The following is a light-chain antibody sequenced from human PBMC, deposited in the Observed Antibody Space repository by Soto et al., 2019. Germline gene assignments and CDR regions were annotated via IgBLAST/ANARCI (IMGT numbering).Light chain of an antibody. J-gene: IGKJ1*01. CDR2: AAS. Sequence: EIVLTQSPGTLSSSPGERATLSCRASQSVSSSYLAWYRQKPGQAPRLLIYAASSRATDIPDRFSGSGSGTDFTLTISRLEPEDFAVYYCQQYGSSSWTFGQGTKVDIK. CDR1: QSVSSSY. CDR3: QQYGSSSWT. V-gene: IGKV3-20*01.